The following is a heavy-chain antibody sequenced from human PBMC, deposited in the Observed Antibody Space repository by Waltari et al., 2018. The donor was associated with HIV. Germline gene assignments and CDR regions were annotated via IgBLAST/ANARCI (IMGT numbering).Heavy chain of an antibody. J-gene: IGHJ6*02. CDR1: GGSFSGYY. CDR2: INHSGST. CDR3: ARDGRSSSPRGYYYYGLDV. Sequence: QVQLQQWGAGLLKPSETLSLFCAVYGGSFSGYYWTWIRQPPGKGLEWIGEINHSGSTNDNPSRKGRATTSLDTSKNQVSLGMTSVTAADTAMFYCARDGRSSSPRGYYYYGLDVWGQGTTVTVSS. V-gene: IGHV4-34*04. D-gene: IGHD6-6*01.